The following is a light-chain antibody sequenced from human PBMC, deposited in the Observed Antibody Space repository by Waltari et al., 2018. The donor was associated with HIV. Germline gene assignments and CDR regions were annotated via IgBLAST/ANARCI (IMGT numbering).Light chain of an antibody. CDR1: ALSKHY. V-gene: IGLV3-25*03. Sequence: SYEFTQAPSVSVSPGQTATITCSGDALSKHYVYWYQQKPGQAPLMMIFKDSERPSEIPARFSASSSGSTSILTISGVQAEDEADYYCQSGHNSDSIFGGGTKLTVL. CDR2: KDS. J-gene: IGLJ2*01. CDR3: QSGHNSDSI.